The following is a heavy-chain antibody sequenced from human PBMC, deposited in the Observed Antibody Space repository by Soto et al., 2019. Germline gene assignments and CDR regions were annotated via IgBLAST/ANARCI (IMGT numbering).Heavy chain of an antibody. CDR1: GGSISSGDYY. CDR2: IYYSGST. Sequence: PSETLSLTCTVSGGSISSGDYYWSWIRQPPGKGLEWIGYIYYSGSTYYNPSLKGRVTISVDTSKNQFSLKLSSVTAADTAVYYCSSVAGTWLFDYWGQGTLVTVSS. CDR3: SSVAGTWLFDY. J-gene: IGHJ4*02. V-gene: IGHV4-30-4*01. D-gene: IGHD6-19*01.